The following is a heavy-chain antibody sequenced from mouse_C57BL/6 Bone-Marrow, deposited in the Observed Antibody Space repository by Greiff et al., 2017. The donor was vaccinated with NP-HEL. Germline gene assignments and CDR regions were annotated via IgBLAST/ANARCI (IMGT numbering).Heavy chain of an antibody. Sequence: EVKLVESGAELVRPGASVKLSCTASGFNIKDDYMHRVKQRPEQGLEWIGWIDPENGDTEYASKFQGKATITADTSSNTAYLQLSSLTSEDTAVYYCTTWGVDAMDYWGQGTSVTVSS. CDR2: IDPENGDT. J-gene: IGHJ4*01. CDR3: TTWGVDAMDY. V-gene: IGHV14-4*01. CDR1: GFNIKDDY.